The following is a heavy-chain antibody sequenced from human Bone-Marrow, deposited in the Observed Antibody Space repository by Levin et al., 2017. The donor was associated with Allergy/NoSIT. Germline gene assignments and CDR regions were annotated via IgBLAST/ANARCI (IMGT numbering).Heavy chain of an antibody. D-gene: IGHD1-7*01. J-gene: IGHJ4*02. CDR1: GGSISIYY. CDR3: ARWNWNYGSGFLDY. CDR2: IYDSGST. Sequence: SQTLSLTCTVSGGSISIYYWSWIRQPPGKGLEWIGYIYDSGSTNYNPSLKSRVTISIDTSKNQFSLKLSSVTAADTAVYYCARWNWNYGSGFLDYWGQGTLVTVSS. V-gene: IGHV4-59*08.